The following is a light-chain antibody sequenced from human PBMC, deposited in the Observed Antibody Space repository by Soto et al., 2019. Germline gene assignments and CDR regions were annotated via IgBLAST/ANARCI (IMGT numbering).Light chain of an antibody. CDR2: DVS. J-gene: IGLJ2*01. CDR3: SSYTSSSLV. V-gene: IGLV2-14*01. Sequence: QSALTQPASVSGSTGQSITISCTGTSSDVGGYNYVSWYQQHPGKAPKLMIYDVSNRPSGVSNRFSGSKSGNTASLTISGLQAEYEADYYGSSYTSSSLVFGGGTKLTVL. CDR1: SSDVGGYNY.